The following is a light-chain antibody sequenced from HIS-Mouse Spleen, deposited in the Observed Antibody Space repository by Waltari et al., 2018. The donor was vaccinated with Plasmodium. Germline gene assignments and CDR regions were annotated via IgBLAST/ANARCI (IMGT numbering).Light chain of an antibody. J-gene: IGLJ3*02. CDR3: SSYTSSSTWV. Sequence: QSALTQPASVSGSPGQSITISCTGPRSDVGGYNYVSWYQQHPGKAPKLMIYDVSNRPSGGSNRFSGSKSGNTASLTISGLQAEDEADYYCSSYTSSSTWVFGGGTKLTVL. CDR1: RSDVGGYNY. CDR2: DVS. V-gene: IGLV2-14*03.